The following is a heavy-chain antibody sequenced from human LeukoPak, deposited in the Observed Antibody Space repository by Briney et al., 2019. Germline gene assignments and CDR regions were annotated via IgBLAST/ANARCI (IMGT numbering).Heavy chain of an antibody. CDR1: GFTFSSYA. Sequence: GGSLRLSCAASGFTFSSYAMSWVRQAPGKGLEWVSAISGSGGSTYYADSVKGRFTISRDNSKNTLYLQMNSLRAEDAAVYYCARSTYYYDSSGPFDYWGQGTLVTVSS. D-gene: IGHD3-22*01. CDR3: ARSTYYYDSSGPFDY. CDR2: ISGSGGST. J-gene: IGHJ4*02. V-gene: IGHV3-23*01.